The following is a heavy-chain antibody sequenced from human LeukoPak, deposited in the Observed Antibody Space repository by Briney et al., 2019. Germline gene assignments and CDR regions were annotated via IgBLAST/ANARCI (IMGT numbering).Heavy chain of an antibody. J-gene: IGHJ4*02. V-gene: IGHV3-30*19. D-gene: IGHD3-22*01. CDR2: ISYDGSNK. CDR1: GFTFSSYG. CDR3: ASGYYYAPYDY. Sequence: PGGSLRLSCAASGFTFSSYGMHWVRQAPGKGLEWVAVISYDGSNKYYADSVKGRFTISRDNSKNTLYLQMNSLRAEDTAVYYCASGYYYAPYDYWGQGTLVTVSS.